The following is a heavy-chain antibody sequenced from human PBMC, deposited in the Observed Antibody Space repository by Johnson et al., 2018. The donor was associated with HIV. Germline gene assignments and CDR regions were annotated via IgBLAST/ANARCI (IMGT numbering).Heavy chain of an antibody. J-gene: IGHJ3*02. CDR3: ARVTMIVVVMQAFDI. CDR1: GFTFRSYA. D-gene: IGHD3-22*01. CDR2: IGYDGSNK. V-gene: IGHV3-30-3*01. Sequence: QVLLVESGGDVVQPGRSLRLSCAASGFTFRSYAMHWVRQAPGKGLEWVAAIGYDGSNKYYADSVKGRFTISRDNSKNTLYLQMNSLRAEDTAVYYCARVTMIVVVMQAFDIWGQGTMVTVSS.